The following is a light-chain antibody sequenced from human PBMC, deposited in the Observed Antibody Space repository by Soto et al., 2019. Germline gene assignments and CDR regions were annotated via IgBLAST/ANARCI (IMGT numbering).Light chain of an antibody. CDR2: EVS. J-gene: IGLJ1*01. V-gene: IGLV2-23*02. Sequence: QSVLTQPASVSGSPGQSITISCTGTTSDVGSYDLVSWYQQHPGKAPKIMIYEVSKRPSGDSNRFSGSKSGNTASLTISGLQGEDEADYYWCSYAGGRSPYVFGTGTKLTVL. CDR3: CSYAGGRSPYV. CDR1: TSDVGSYDL.